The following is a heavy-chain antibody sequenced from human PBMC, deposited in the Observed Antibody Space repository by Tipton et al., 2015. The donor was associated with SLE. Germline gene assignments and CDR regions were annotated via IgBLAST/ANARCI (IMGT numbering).Heavy chain of an antibody. J-gene: IGHJ4*02. D-gene: IGHD6-19*01. CDR3: ARGGMGIAVAGEFDS. Sequence: LRLSCTVSGGSINNYYWSWIRQPPGKGLEWIGYIYYTGSTHYNPSLKTRVTISVDTSKSQFSLNLRSVTAADTAVYYCARGGMGIAVAGEFDSWGQGTLVTV. CDR2: IYYTGST. CDR1: GGSINNYY. V-gene: IGHV4-59*01.